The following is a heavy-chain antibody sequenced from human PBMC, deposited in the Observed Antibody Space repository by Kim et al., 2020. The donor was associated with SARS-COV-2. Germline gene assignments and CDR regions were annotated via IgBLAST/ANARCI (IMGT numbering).Heavy chain of an antibody. V-gene: IGHV3-7*01. J-gene: IGHJ4*02. CDR3: ARDTPFDY. CDR2: GSEK. Sequence: GSEKYYVDSVKGRFTISRDNAKNSLYLQMNSLGAEDTAVYYCARDTPFDYWGQGTLVTVSS.